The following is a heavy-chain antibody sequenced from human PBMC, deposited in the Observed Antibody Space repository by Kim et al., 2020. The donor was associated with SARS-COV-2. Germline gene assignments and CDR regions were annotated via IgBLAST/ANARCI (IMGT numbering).Heavy chain of an antibody. CDR1: GFTFSSYA. D-gene: IGHD3-10*01. V-gene: IGHV3-30*04. J-gene: IGHJ4*02. Sequence: GGSLRLSCAASGFTFSSYAMHWVRQAPGKGLEWVAVISYDGSNKYYADSVKGRFTISRDNSKNTLYLQMNSLRAEDTAVYYCARDHRGSGSGAFDYWGQG. CDR3: ARDHRGSGSGAFDY. CDR2: ISYDGSNK.